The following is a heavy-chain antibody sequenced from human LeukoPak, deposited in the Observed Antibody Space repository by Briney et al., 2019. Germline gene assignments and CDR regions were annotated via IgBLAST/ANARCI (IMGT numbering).Heavy chain of an antibody. D-gene: IGHD6-19*01. CDR2: IYPGDTET. Sequence: GESLKISCQGSGYSFISYWIGWVRQMPGKGLEWMGAIYPGDTETRYRPSFQGQVTISADKSISTAYLQWSSLKASDTAMFYCARQPSYSIGFGVDYWGQGTLATVSS. CDR3: ARQPSYSIGFGVDY. J-gene: IGHJ4*02. CDR1: GYSFISYW. V-gene: IGHV5-51*01.